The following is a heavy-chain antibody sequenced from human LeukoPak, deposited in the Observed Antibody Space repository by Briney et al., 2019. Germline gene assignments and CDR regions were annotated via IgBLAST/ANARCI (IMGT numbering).Heavy chain of an antibody. CDR3: ARLIIGDCGGDCQSGYYYYYYMDV. J-gene: IGHJ6*03. V-gene: IGHV1-18*01. CDR2: ISAYNGNT. D-gene: IGHD2-21*02. Sequence: GGSLRLSCAASGFTFTSYGISWVRQAPGQGLEWMGWISAYNGNTNYAQKLQGRVTMTTDTSTSTAYMELRSLRSDDTAVYYCARLIIGDCGGDCQSGYYYYYYMDVWGKGTTVTISS. CDR1: GFTFTSYG.